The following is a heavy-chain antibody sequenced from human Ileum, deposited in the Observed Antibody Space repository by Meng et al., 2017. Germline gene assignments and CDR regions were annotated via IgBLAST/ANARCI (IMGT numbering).Heavy chain of an antibody. CDR1: DGSLGGYY. V-gene: IGHV4-34*01. CDR2: IHPGGST. CDR3: ATGVDWAKSGNI. J-gene: IGHJ4*02. D-gene: IGHD3-9*01. Sequence: GQIPEGGARILKPSETLSLTCAVYDGSLGGYYLSWIRQPPRKGLEWVGEIHPGGSTSYNPSLQSRVTIAVDTSKNQFSVTLSSVSAADTAVYYCATGVDWAKSGNIWGQGTLVTVSS.